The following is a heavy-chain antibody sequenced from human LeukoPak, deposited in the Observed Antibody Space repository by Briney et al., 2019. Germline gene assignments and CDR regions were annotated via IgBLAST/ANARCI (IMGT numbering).Heavy chain of an antibody. D-gene: IGHD5-18*01. CDR2: IYHSGST. CDR3: ARGRGYSYGAVDY. Sequence: PSETLSLTCAVSGGSISSGGYSWSWIRQPPGKGLEWIGYIYHSGSTYYNPSLKGRVTISVDRSKNQFSLKLSSVTAADTAVYYCARGRGYSYGAVDYWGQGTLVTVSS. V-gene: IGHV4-30-2*01. J-gene: IGHJ4*02. CDR1: GGSISSGGYS.